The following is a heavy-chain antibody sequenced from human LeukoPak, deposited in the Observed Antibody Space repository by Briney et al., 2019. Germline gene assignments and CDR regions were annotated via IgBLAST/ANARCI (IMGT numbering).Heavy chain of an antibody. V-gene: IGHV4-38-2*02. CDR1: GYSISSGYY. D-gene: IGHD6-19*01. CDR3: ARDTGYSSGWYLDY. Sequence: SETLSLTCTVSGYSISSGYYWGWIRQPPGKGLEWIGYIYYSGSTNYNPSLKGRVTISVDTSKNQFSLKLSPVTAADTAVYYCARDTGYSSGWYLDYWGQGTLVTVSS. J-gene: IGHJ4*02. CDR2: IYYSGST.